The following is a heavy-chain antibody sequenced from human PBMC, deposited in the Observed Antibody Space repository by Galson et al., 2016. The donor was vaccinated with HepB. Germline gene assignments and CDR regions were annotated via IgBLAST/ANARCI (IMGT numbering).Heavy chain of an antibody. CDR3: AREALIAVTLLDV. CDR1: GFTFSSYG. CDR2: IWYDGSNK. D-gene: IGHD6-19*01. V-gene: IGHV3-33*01. J-gene: IGHJ6*02. Sequence: SLRLSCAASGFTFSSYGMHWVRQAPGKGLEWVAVIWYDGSNKYYEDSVKGRFTISRDNSKNTLYLQMNSLRAEDTAVYYCAREALIAVTLLDVWGQGTTVTVSS.